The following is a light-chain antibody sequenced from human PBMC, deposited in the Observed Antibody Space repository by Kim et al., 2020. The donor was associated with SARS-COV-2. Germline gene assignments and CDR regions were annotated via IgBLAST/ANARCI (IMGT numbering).Light chain of an antibody. V-gene: IGKV1-39*01. J-gene: IGKJ2*01. CDR2: AAS. Sequence: DIQMTQSPSSLSASVGDRVTITCRASQSIKSYLNWYQQKPRKAPNLLIYAASSLQSGVPSRFRGTGSGTDFTLTISSLQPEDFATYYCQQSYSTPPTFGQGTKLEI. CDR1: QSIKSY. CDR3: QQSYSTPPT.